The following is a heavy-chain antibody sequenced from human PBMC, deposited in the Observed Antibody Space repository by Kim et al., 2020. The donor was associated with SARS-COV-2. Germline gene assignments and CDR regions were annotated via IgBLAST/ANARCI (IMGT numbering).Heavy chain of an antibody. J-gene: IGHJ4*01. CDR3: AREKLRYFDWLLITPDY. Sequence: VGSLRLSCAASGFTFSSYAMHWVRQAPGKGLEWVAVISYDGSNKYYADSVKGRFTISRDNSKNTLYLQMNSLRAEDTAVYYCAREKLRYFDWLLITPDY. D-gene: IGHD3-9*01. CDR2: ISYDGSNK. CDR1: GFTFSSYA. V-gene: IGHV3-30*04.